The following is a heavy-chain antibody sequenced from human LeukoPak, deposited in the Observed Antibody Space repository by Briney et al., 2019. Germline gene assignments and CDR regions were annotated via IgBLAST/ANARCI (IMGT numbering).Heavy chain of an antibody. D-gene: IGHD5-24*01. CDR3: ARDRGDGYNENWFDP. J-gene: IGHJ5*02. CDR1: GFTFSSYW. V-gene: IGHV3-74*01. CDR2: INSDGSST. Sequence: GGSLRLSCAASGFTFSSYWRHWVRQAPGKGLVWVSRINSDGSSTSYADSVKGRFTISRDNAENTLYLQMNSLRAEDTAVYYCARDRGDGYNENWFDPWGQGTLVTVSS.